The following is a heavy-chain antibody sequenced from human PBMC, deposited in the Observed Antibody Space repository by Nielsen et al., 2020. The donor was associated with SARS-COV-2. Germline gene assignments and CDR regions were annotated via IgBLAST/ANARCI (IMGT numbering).Heavy chain of an antibody. J-gene: IGHJ4*02. CDR2: VSTSSGST. CDR1: GFTFISYS. V-gene: IGHV3-21*04. D-gene: IGHD5-12*01. Sequence: GGSLRLSCAASGFTFISYSMNWIRQAPGKGLEWLSSVSTSSGSTNYADSVKGRFTISRDNAWNSLDLQMNGLRADDTAVYYCARTRGYDRFDYWGQGTLVTVSS. CDR3: ARTRGYDRFDY.